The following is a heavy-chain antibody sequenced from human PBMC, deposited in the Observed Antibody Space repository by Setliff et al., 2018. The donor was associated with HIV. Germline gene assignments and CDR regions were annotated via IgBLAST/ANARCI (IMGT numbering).Heavy chain of an antibody. CDR3: SRGIAVAGHDFANTPGDI. CDR2: IDPSDSYI. Sequence: GESLQISCKGSGKSLSNYWINWVRQMPGKGLEWMGRIDPSDSYINYGPSFQGHVTISADKSTNTAFLQWSSLKASDSAMYYCSRGIAVAGHDFANTPGDIWGQGTMVTVSS. CDR1: GKSLSNYW. V-gene: IGHV5-10-1*01. J-gene: IGHJ3*02. D-gene: IGHD6-19*01.